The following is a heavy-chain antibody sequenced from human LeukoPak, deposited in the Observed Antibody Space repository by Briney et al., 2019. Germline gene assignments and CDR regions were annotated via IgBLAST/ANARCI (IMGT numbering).Heavy chain of an antibody. D-gene: IGHD5-12*01. CDR2: IALTGLT. CDR3: SRENGPCSPCGS. J-gene: IGHJ5*02. Sequence: SETLCLTCGVSGGAISNTTWCSWVRQPPGQGLEWIGEIALTGLTHYNPSLESRVTVALDKSKTQLSLTLTSVTAAATAVYYCSRENGPCSPCGSWGQGTLVTV. CDR1: GGAISNTTW. V-gene: IGHV4-4*02.